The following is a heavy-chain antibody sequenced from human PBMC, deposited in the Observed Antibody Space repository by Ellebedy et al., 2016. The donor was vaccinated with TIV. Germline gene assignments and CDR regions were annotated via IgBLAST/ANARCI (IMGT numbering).Heavy chain of an antibody. CDR2: IYYTGST. CDR3: ASRASGRSDLGRVVYFDY. J-gene: IGHJ4*02. D-gene: IGHD1-26*01. Sequence: MPSETLSLTCIVSGGSISSSSYYWGWIRQPPGKGLEWIGNIYYTGSTYDNPSLKRRVTMSVDTSKNQFSLRLSSVTAADTAVYYCASRASGRSDLGRVVYFDYWGQGTLVTVSS. CDR1: GGSISSSSYY. V-gene: IGHV4-39*01.